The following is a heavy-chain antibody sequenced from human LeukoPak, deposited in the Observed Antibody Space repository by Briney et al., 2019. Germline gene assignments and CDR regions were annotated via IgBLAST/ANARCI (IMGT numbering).Heavy chain of an antibody. J-gene: IGHJ6*04. CDR3: TRGGAKVRGLSTGMDV. CDR2: INSPGDNT. V-gene: IGHV3-74*01. Sequence: PGGSLRLSCEVSGFTFRSYWMYWVRHAPGKGLVWVSQINSPGDNTNHADSVEGRFTISRDSAKNTLYLQMNNLRVDDTAVYYCTRGGAKVRGLSTGMDVWGRGTTVTVSS. CDR1: GFTFRSYW. D-gene: IGHD3-10*01.